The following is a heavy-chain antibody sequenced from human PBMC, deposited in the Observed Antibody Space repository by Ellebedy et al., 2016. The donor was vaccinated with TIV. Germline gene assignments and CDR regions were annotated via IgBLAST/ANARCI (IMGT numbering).Heavy chain of an antibody. J-gene: IGHJ4*02. D-gene: IGHD5-18*01. CDR1: GFTFSSYN. Sequence: GGSLRLSXAASGFTFSSYNMNWVRQAPGKGLEWVSYISSVLTIYYADSVKGRFTISRDNAKNSLYLQMNSLRDEDTAVYYCARDRGGYTYGNFDYWGQGTLVTVSS. V-gene: IGHV3-48*02. CDR3: ARDRGGYTYGNFDY. CDR2: ISSVLTI.